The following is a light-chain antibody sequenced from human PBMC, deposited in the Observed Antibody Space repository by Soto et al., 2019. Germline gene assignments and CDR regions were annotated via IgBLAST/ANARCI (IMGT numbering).Light chain of an antibody. Sequence: QAVLTQSPSASASLGASVKLTCTLSSGHSNYVIAWHQQQPEKGPRYLMKLNSDVSHSKGDGIPDRFSGSSSGADRYLTISRPQYEDEADYYWHTWDNRIRVVGGGNKLT. CDR2: LNSDVSH. J-gene: IGLJ2*01. CDR3: HTWDNRIRV. V-gene: IGLV4-69*01. CDR1: SGHSNYV.